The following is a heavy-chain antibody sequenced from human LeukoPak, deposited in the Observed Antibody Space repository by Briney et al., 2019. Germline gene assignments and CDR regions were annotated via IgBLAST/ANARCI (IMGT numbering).Heavy chain of an antibody. Sequence: GGSLRLSCAASGFTFSSYAMSWVRQAPGKGLEWVSASGSGGSTYYADSVKGRFTISRDNSKNTLYLHMNSLRAEDTAVYYCANSPDGAFDYWGQGTLVTVSS. J-gene: IGHJ4*02. CDR3: ANSPDGAFDY. CDR1: GFTFSSYA. CDR2: SGSGGST. V-gene: IGHV3-23*01.